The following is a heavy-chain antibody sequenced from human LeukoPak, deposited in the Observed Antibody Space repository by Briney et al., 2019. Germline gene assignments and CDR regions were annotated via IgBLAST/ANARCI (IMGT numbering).Heavy chain of an antibody. CDR3: ASYGAFDI. Sequence: GGSLRLSCVASGFTFSSYNMNWVRQAPGKGLEWVSSISSSSRYIYYTDSVKGRFTISRDNAKNSLYLQMNSLRAEDTAVYYCASYGAFDIWGQGTMVTVSS. V-gene: IGHV3-21*01. CDR1: GFTFSSYN. D-gene: IGHD3-10*01. CDR2: ISSSSRYI. J-gene: IGHJ3*02.